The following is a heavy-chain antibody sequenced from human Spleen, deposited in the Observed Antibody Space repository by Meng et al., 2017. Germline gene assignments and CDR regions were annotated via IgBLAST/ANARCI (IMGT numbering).Heavy chain of an antibody. D-gene: IGHD3-22*01. V-gene: IGHV2-5*02. CDR2: IYWDDDQ. Sequence: SGSTLVKPTQTVTLTCSIAGFSLSTPGETGGWSRQPPGKALGWLALIYWDDDQRYSPSLKTRLTITKDTTKNQVVLTMTNMDPVDTATYYCAHSPLTSYYDSSGYYPNWGQGTLVTVSS. J-gene: IGHJ4*02. CDR3: AHSPLTSYYDSSGYYPN. CDR1: GFSLSTPGET.